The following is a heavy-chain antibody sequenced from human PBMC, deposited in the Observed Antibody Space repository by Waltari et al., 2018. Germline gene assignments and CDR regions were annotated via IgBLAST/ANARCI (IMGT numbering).Heavy chain of an antibody. CDR3: ARTSSSSSWSRWFDP. J-gene: IGHJ5*02. D-gene: IGHD6-13*01. CDR2: IYYSGST. CDR1: GGSISSYY. V-gene: IGHV4-59*01. Sequence: QVQLQESGPGLVKPSETLSLTCTVSGGSISSYYWSWIRQPPGNGLEWIGYIYYSGSTNYNPSLKSRVTISVDTSKNQFSLKLSSVTAADTAVYYCARTSSSSSWSRWFDPWGQGSLVTVSS.